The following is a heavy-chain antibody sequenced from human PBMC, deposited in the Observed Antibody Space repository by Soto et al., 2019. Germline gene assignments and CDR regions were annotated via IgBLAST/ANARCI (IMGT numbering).Heavy chain of an antibody. CDR2: ISESGGST. CDR3: ARRSYCSSTSCDKFFDY. D-gene: IGHD2-2*02. CDR1: GFIFSNYG. Sequence: GGSLRLSCAASGFIFSNYGMNWLRQAPGKGLEWVSGISESGGSTYYADSVKGRFTLSRDNSKNTLYLQVDSLRPDDTAVYYCARRSYCSSTSCDKFFDYWGQGTLVTVSS. V-gene: IGHV3-23*01. J-gene: IGHJ4*02.